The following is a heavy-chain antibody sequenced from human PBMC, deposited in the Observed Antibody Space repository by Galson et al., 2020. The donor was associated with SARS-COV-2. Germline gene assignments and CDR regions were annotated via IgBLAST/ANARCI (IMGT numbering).Heavy chain of an antibody. Sequence: GGSLRLSCAASGFTFSRYAMHWVRQAPGKGLEWVAVISYDGSNKYYADSVKGRFTISRDNSKNTLYLQMNSLRAEDTAVYYCARSVYGDYDYWGQGTLVTVSS. CDR2: ISYDGSNK. D-gene: IGHD4-17*01. V-gene: IGHV3-30*04. J-gene: IGHJ4*02. CDR3: ARSVYGDYDY. CDR1: GFTFSRYA.